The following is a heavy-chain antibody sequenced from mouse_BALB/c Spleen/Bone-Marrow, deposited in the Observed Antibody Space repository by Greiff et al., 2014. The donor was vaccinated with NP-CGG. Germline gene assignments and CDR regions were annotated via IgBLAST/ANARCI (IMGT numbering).Heavy chain of an antibody. D-gene: IGHD2-1*01. Sequence: EVKLEESGGGLVQPGGSLKLSCAASGFTFSSYDMSWVRQTPDKRLELVATINSNGGSTYYPDSVKGRFTISRDNAKNTLYLQMSSLKSEDTAMYYVASPYGTGYFDVWAAGTTFTAS. J-gene: IGHJ1*01. CDR1: GFTFSSYD. V-gene: IGHV5-6-3*01. CDR3: ASPYGTGYFDV. CDR2: INSNGGST.